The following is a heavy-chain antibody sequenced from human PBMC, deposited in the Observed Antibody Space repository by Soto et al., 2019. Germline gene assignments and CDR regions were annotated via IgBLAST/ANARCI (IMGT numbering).Heavy chain of an antibody. CDR1: GFTFDDYA. V-gene: IGHV3-9*01. Sequence: SLRLSCAASGFTFDDYAMHWVRQAPGKGLEWVSGISWNSVRIGYADSVKGRFTISRDNAKNSLYLQMNSLRAEDTALYYCAKFYDSSADDYYYYGLDVWGQGTTATVSS. J-gene: IGHJ6*02. D-gene: IGHD3-22*01. CDR2: ISWNSVRI. CDR3: AKFYDSSADDYYYYGLDV.